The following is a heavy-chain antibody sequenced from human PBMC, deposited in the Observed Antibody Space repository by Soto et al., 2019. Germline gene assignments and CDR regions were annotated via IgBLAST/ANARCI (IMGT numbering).Heavy chain of an antibody. D-gene: IGHD3-3*01. CDR1: GFTFSDYD. CDR3: ARGWLSFQFSEWPISSGLDY. CDR2: ISRTGDQ. V-gene: IGHV3-13*05. Sequence: EVQLVESGGGLIQPGGSLRLSCAASGFTFSDYDMHWVRQAPGKGLEWVSSISRTGDQYYADAVKGRFTISRENAKSSLSLQMNSLRAEHTAVCYCARGWLSFQFSEWPISSGLDYWGQGTLVIVSS. J-gene: IGHJ4*02.